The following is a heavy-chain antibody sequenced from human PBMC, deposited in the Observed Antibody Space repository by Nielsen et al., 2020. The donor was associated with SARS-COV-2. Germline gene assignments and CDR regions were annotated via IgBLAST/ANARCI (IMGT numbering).Heavy chain of an antibody. CDR2: IKPDGSEK. Sequence: GESLKISCAASGFTFSTYWMSWVRQAPGKGLEWVANIKPDGSEKYYVDSVKGRFTISRDNVKNSLDLQMNSLRAEDTALYYCAATAPRDYDSSGYYFDYWGQGTLVTVSS. CDR3: AATAPRDYDSSGYYFDY. D-gene: IGHD3-22*01. V-gene: IGHV3-7*03. J-gene: IGHJ4*02. CDR1: GFTFSTYW.